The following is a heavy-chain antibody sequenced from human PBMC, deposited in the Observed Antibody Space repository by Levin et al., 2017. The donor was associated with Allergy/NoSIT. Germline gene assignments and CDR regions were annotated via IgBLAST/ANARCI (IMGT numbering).Heavy chain of an antibody. J-gene: IGHJ4*02. CDR2: ISYDGNNK. V-gene: IGHV3-30*18. CDR3: AKEIPYDIGSSRLTYYFDY. CDR1: RFNFRRYG. D-gene: IGHD2-15*01. Sequence: GGSLRLSCAASRFNFRRYGMHWVRQAPGKGLEWVALISYDGNNKYYIDSVKGRFSISRDNSENTLHLQMNSLRTEDTAVYYCAKEIPYDIGSSRLTYYFDYWGQGTLVTVSS.